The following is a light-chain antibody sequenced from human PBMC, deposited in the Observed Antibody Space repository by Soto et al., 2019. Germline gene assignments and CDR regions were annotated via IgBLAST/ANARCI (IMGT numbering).Light chain of an antibody. Sequence: QSALTQPPSAAGSPGQSVTISCTGTSSDVGGYNYVSWYQQHPGKAPKVMIYEVSKRPSGVPDRFSGSKSGNTASQTVSGLQAEDEADYYSSSYAASNTWVFCGGTKVTVL. CDR1: SSDVGGYNY. V-gene: IGLV2-8*01. CDR3: SSYAASNTWV. J-gene: IGLJ3*02. CDR2: EVS.